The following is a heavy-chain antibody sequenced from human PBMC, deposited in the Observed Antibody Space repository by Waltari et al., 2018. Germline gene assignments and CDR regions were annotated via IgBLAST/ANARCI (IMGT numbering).Heavy chain of an antibody. J-gene: IGHJ4*02. CDR3: VRDRGIAAE. CDR1: GFTFSGYW. Sequence: EVQLVDAGGGLVQPGGALLLSCAADGFTFSGYWMRWVPQAPGKGLEWVANIKQDGSGKYYVDSVKGRFTISRDNAKNSLYLQMNSPRAEDTAVDYCVRDRGIAAEWGQGTLVTVSS. CDR2: IKQDGSGK. D-gene: IGHD6-13*01. V-gene: IGHV3-7*01.